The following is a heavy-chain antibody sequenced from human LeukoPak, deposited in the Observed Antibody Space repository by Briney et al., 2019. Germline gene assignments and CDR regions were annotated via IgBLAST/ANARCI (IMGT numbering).Heavy chain of an antibody. J-gene: IGHJ4*02. D-gene: IGHD5/OR15-5a*01. V-gene: IGHV3-74*01. CDR2: INSDGSST. Sequence: PGGSLRLSCAASGFTFSSYWMHWVRQVPGKGLVWVSHINSDGSSTTYADSVKGRFTISRDNARNTLYLQMNSLRAEDTAVYYCARDDVVSGTGLVDYWGQGTLVTVSS. CDR1: GFTFSSYW. CDR3: ARDDVVSGTGLVDY.